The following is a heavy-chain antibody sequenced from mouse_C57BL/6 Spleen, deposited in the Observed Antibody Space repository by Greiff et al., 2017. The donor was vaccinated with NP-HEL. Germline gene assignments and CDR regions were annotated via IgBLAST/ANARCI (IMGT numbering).Heavy chain of an antibody. D-gene: IGHD4-1*01. CDR1: GYSITSGYY. J-gene: IGHJ3*01. CDR2: ISYDGSN. V-gene: IGHV3-6*01. Sequence: EVKLQESGPGLVKPSQSLSLTCSVTGYSITSGYYWNWIRQFPGNKLEWMGYISYDGSNNYNPSLKNRISITRDTSKNQFFLKLNSVTTEDTATYYCARGKLGFAYWGQGTLVTVSA. CDR3: ARGKLGFAY.